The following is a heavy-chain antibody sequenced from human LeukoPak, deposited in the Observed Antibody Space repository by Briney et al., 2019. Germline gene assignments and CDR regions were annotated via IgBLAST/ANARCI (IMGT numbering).Heavy chain of an antibody. CDR1: GYTFTSYD. D-gene: IGHD6-13*01. Sequence: GASVKVSCKASGYTFTSYDINWVRQATGQGLEWMGWMNPNSGNTGYAQKFQGRIIVSRNTSIGTAYMELSSLTSEDTAIYYCARIAAAGNRRLNYWGQGTLVTVAS. V-gene: IGHV1-8*01. J-gene: IGHJ4*02. CDR2: MNPNSGNT. CDR3: ARIAAAGNRRLNY.